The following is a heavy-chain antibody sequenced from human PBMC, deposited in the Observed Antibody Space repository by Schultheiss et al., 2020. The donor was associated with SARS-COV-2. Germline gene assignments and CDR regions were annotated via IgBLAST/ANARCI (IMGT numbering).Heavy chain of an antibody. CDR1: GYTFTNYG. Sequence: SVKVSCKASGYTFTNYGISWVRQAPGQGLEWMGGIIPIFGTANYAQKFQGRVTITADESTSTTYMELSSLRSEDTAVYYCARVKDSSSLMSNYYYYGMDVWGQGTTVTVSS. CDR3: ARVKDSSSLMSNYYYYGMDV. V-gene: IGHV1-69*13. CDR2: IIPIFGTA. D-gene: IGHD6-13*01. J-gene: IGHJ6*02.